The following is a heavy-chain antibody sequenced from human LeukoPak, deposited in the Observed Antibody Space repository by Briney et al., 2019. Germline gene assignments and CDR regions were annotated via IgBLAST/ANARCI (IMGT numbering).Heavy chain of an antibody. CDR1: GGTFSSYA. CDR3: ARDRRSSGSSWLMYYFDY. V-gene: IGHV1-69*06. Sequence: ASVKVSCKASGGTFSSYAISWARQAPGQGLEWMGGIIPIFGTANYAQKFQGRVTITADKSTSTAYMELSSLRSEDTAVYYCARDRRSSGSSWLMYYFDYWGQGTLVTVSS. CDR2: IIPIFGTA. D-gene: IGHD6-13*01. J-gene: IGHJ4*02.